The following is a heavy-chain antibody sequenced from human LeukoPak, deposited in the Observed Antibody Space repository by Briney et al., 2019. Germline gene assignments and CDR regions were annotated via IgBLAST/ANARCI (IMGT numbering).Heavy chain of an antibody. J-gene: IGHJ4*02. CDR1: GGSISSYY. CDR3: ARVGYPDSSSWYFDY. V-gene: IGHV4-59*01. D-gene: IGHD6-13*01. Sequence: KPSETLSLTCTVSGGSISSYYWSWIRQPPGKGLEWIGYIYYSGSTNYNPSLKSRVTISVDTSKNQFSLKLSSVTAADTAVYYCARVGYPDSSSWYFDYWGQGTLVTVSS. CDR2: IYYSGST.